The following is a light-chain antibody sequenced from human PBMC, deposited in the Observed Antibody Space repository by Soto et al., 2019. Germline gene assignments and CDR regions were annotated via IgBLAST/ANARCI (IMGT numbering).Light chain of an antibody. V-gene: IGKV3-15*01. CDR3: QQYNNWPPWT. J-gene: IGKJ1*01. Sequence: EVVRTQSPATLSVSPGERATLSCRASQSVSSNLAWYQQKPGQAPRLLIYGASTRASGSPARLSGSGSGTEFTLTISSLQSEDFAVYYCQQYNNWPPWTFGQGTKVEIK. CDR2: GAS. CDR1: QSVSSN.